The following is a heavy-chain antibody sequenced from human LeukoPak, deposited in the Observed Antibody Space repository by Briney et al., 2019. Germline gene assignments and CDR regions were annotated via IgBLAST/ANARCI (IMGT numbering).Heavy chain of an antibody. CDR3: ARGRWELLILEWFDP. CDR2: MNPNSGNT. Sequence: ASVKVSCKVSGYTFTSYDINWVRQASGQGLEWMGWMNPNSGNTGYAQKFQGRVTMTRNTSISTAYMELSSLRSEDTAVYYCARGRWELLILEWFDPWGQGTLVTVSS. V-gene: IGHV1-8*01. D-gene: IGHD1-26*01. J-gene: IGHJ5*02. CDR1: GYTFTSYD.